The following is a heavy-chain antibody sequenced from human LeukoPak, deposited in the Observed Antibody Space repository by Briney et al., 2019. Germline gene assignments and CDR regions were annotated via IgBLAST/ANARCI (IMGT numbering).Heavy chain of an antibody. V-gene: IGHV3-64D*06. CDR3: VERDGYKFDY. J-gene: IGHJ4*02. Sequence: PGGSLRLSCSASGFTFSSYAMHWVRQAPGKGLEYVSAISSNGGSTYYADSVKGRFTISRDNPKSTLYLQMSSLRAEDTAVYYCVERDGYKFDYWGQGTLVTVSS. CDR2: ISSNGGST. D-gene: IGHD5-24*01. CDR1: GFTFSSYA.